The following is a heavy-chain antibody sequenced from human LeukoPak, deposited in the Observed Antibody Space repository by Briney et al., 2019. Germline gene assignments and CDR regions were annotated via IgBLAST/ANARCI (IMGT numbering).Heavy chain of an antibody. Sequence: PGGSLRLSCAASGFRFSDSWMTWVRQSPGRGLEWVANMDPNGNTKNYLDSVKGRFTISRDNARNLVYLQLNNLRAEDTSVYYCARDSACGAYDYWGQGILVTVSS. CDR2: MDPNGNTK. CDR3: ARDSACGAYDY. D-gene: IGHD6-25*01. V-gene: IGHV3-7*01. CDR1: GFRFSDSW. J-gene: IGHJ4*02.